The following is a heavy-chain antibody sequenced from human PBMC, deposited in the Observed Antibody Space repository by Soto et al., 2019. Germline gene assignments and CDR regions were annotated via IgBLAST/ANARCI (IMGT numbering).Heavy chain of an antibody. V-gene: IGHV4-59*08. J-gene: IGHJ6*02. Sequence: QVQLQESGPGLVKPSETLSLTCSVSGGSITSHYCSWFRQPPGKGLEWIGYIHHSGSTSYNPSLKMRVTMSVDTSKNQFSLKVNSVTAADTALYYCARQGFGQLHGLVDVWGPGTTVTVSS. CDR1: GGSITSHY. CDR3: ARQGFGQLHGLVDV. CDR2: IHHSGST. D-gene: IGHD3-10*01.